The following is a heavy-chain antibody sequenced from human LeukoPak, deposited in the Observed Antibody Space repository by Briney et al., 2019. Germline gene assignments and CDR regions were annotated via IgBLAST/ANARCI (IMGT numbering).Heavy chain of an antibody. V-gene: IGHV4-39*07. D-gene: IGHD3-3*01. CDR1: GGSISSGDYY. CDR3: VNRYYDFWSGYYGYFDY. CDR2: INHSGST. Sequence: SETLSLTCTVSGGSISSGDYYWNWIRQPPGKGLEWIGEINHSGSTNYNPSLKSRVTISVDTSKNQFSLKLSSVTAADTAVYYCVNRYYDFWSGYYGYFDYWGQGTLVTVSS. J-gene: IGHJ4*02.